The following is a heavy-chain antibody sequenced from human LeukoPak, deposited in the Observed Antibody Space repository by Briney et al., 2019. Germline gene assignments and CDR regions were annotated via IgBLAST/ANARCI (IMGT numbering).Heavy chain of an antibody. Sequence: PSETLSLTCTVSGYSISSGYYWGWIRQPPGKGLEWIGSIYHSGRTFYNPSLKSRVTISEDTPKNQFSLKLSSVTAADTAVYYCARVLNRNWFDPWGEGTLVTVSS. CDR3: ARVLNRNWFDP. CDR1: GYSISSGYY. V-gene: IGHV4-38-2*02. CDR2: IYHSGRT. J-gene: IGHJ5*02.